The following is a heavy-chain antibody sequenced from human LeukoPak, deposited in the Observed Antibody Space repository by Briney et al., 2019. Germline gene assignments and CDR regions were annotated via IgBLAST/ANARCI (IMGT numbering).Heavy chain of an antibody. CDR3: ASVYYYFDY. D-gene: IGHD2-8*01. V-gene: IGHV4-34*01. J-gene: IGHJ4*02. CDR2: INHSGST. Sequence: SETLSLTCAVYGGSFSGYYWSWIRQPPGKGLEWIGEINHSGSTNYNPSLKSRVTISVDTSKNQFSLKLSSVTAADTAVYYCASVYYYFDYSGQGTLVTVSS. CDR1: GGSFSGYY.